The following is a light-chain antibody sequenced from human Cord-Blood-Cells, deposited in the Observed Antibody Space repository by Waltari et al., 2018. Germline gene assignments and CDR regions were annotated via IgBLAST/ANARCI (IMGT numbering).Light chain of an antibody. Sequence: SYVLTQPPSVSVAPGKPARITCGGTNIGSKRVHWYQQKPGRAPVLVIYYDSDRPSGIPERFSGSNSGNTATLTISRVEAGDEADYYCQVWDSSSDHRVVFGGGTKLTVL. CDR3: QVWDSSSDHRVV. V-gene: IGLV3-21*04. J-gene: IGLJ2*01. CDR2: YDS. CDR1: NIGSKR.